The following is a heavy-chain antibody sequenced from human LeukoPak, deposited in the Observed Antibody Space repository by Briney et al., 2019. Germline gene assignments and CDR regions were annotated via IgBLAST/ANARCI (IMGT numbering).Heavy chain of an antibody. CDR2: IRSKANSYAT. V-gene: IGHV3-73*01. CDR3: ANSVYYYDSSGYSD. D-gene: IGHD3-22*01. Sequence: GGSLRLSCAASGFTLSGSAMHWVRQASGKGLEWVGRIRSKANSYATAYAASVKGRFTISRDDSKNTAYLQMNSLRAEDTAVYYCANSVYYYDSSGYSDWGQGTLVTVSS. CDR1: GFTLSGSA. J-gene: IGHJ4*02.